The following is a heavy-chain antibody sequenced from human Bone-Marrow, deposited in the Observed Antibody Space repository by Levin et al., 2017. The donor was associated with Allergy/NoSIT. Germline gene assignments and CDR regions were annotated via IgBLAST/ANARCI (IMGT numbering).Heavy chain of an antibody. D-gene: IGHD5-24*01. J-gene: IGHJ4*02. CDR2: ISYRGST. CDR3: AREDGYVFDY. Sequence: SQTLSLPCAVSGGSIPSGGYHWSWIRQHPGKDLEWIGYISYRGSTYYNPSLKSRVTLSIDTSKTQFSLKLNSLTAADTAVYFCAREDGYVFDYWGQGTLVTVSS. CDR1: GGSIPSGGYH. V-gene: IGHV4-31*11.